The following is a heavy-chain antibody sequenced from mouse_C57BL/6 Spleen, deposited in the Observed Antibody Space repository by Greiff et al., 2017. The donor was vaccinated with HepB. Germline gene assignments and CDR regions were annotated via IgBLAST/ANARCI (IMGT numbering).Heavy chain of an antibody. CDR1: GYTFTSYW. Sequence: VQLQQPGAELVRPGSSVKLSCKASGYTFTSYWMHWVKQRPIQGLEWIGNIDPSDSETHYNQKFKDKATLTVDKSSSTAYMQLSSLTSEDSAVYYCARWAYGGNAMDYWGQGTSVTVSS. CDR3: ARWAYGGNAMDY. D-gene: IGHD1-1*01. CDR2: IDPSDSET. J-gene: IGHJ4*01. V-gene: IGHV1-52*01.